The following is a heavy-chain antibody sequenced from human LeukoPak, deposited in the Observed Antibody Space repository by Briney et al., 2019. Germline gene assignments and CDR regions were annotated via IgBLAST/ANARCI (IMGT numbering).Heavy chain of an antibody. CDR1: GGPISTYY. J-gene: IGHJ3*02. Sequence: PSETLSLTCTVSGGPISTYYWSWFRQPPGEGLEWIGYIYSTGSTDYNASLRSRVTISADTSKTQFSLKLTSVTAADTAVYYCASTRGHSYGWGAFDIWGQGTMVTVSS. CDR2: IYSTGST. D-gene: IGHD5-18*01. CDR3: ASTRGHSYGWGAFDI. V-gene: IGHV4-4*09.